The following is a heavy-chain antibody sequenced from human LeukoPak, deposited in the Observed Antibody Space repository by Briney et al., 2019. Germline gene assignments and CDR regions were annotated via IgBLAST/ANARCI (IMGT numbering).Heavy chain of an antibody. CDR1: GGSISSSNW. Sequence: SETLSLTCAVSGGSISSSNWWGWVRQPPGKGLEWIGEIYHSGSTNYNPSLKSRVTISVDKSKNQFSLKLSSVTAADTAVYYCARGPLDFWSGYFDYWGQGTLVTVSS. V-gene: IGHV4-4*02. CDR2: IYHSGST. CDR3: ARGPLDFWSGYFDY. J-gene: IGHJ4*02. D-gene: IGHD3-3*01.